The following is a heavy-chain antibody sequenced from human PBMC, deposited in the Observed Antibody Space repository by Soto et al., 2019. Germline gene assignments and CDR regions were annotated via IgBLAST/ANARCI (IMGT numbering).Heavy chain of an antibody. CDR1: GYNFTSYW. Sequence: GESLKISCKGSGYNFTSYWISWVRQMPGKGLEWMGRIDPSDSYTNYSPSFQGHVTNSADKSISTAYLQWSSLKASDTAMYYCVSLPIVVVPAAMGHGMDVWGQGTTVTVSS. J-gene: IGHJ6*02. CDR2: IDPSDSYT. V-gene: IGHV5-10-1*01. CDR3: VSLPIVVVPAAMGHGMDV. D-gene: IGHD2-2*01.